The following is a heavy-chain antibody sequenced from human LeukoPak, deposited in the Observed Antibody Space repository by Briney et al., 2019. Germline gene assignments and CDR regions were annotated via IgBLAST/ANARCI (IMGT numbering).Heavy chain of an antibody. V-gene: IGHV3-23*01. D-gene: IGHD3-3*01. J-gene: IGHJ3*02. CDR2: ISGSGGST. CDR3: ARRVRYDFWSGSGLGAFDI. CDR1: GFTFSSYA. Sequence: GGSLRLSCAASGFTFSSYAMSWVRQAPGKGLEWVSVISGSGGSTYYADSVKGRFTISRDNSKNSLYLQMNSLRAEDTAVYYCARRVRYDFWSGSGLGAFDIWGQGTMVTVSS.